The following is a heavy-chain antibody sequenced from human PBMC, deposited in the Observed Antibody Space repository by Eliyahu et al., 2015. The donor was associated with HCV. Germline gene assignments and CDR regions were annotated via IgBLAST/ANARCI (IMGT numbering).Heavy chain of an antibody. V-gene: IGHV3-23*01. Sequence: EVQLLESGGGLVQPGGSLRLSCAASGFTFSSYAMSWVRQGPGKGVEWVSAISGSGGSTYYADSVKGRFTISRDNSKNTLYLQMNSLRAEDTAVYYCAKVYRDGYNADFDYWGQGTLVTVSS. D-gene: IGHD5-24*01. CDR2: ISGSGGST. CDR1: GFTFSSYA. J-gene: IGHJ4*02. CDR3: AKVYRDGYNADFDY.